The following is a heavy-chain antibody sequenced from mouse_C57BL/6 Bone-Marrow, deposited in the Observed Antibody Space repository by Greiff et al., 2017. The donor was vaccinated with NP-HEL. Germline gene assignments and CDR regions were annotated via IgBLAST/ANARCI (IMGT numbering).Heavy chain of an antibody. CDR2: IDPSDSYT. CDR3: ARSRLLYYYGSSYCYWYFDV. J-gene: IGHJ1*03. Sequence: QVQLKQPGAELVMPGASVKLSCKASGYTFTSYWMHWVKQRPGQGLEWIGEIDPSDSYTNYNQKFKGKSTLTVDKSSSTAYMQLSSLTSEDSAVYYCARSRLLYYYGSSYCYWYFDVWGTGTTVTVSS. V-gene: IGHV1-69*01. D-gene: IGHD1-1*01. CDR1: GYTFTSYW.